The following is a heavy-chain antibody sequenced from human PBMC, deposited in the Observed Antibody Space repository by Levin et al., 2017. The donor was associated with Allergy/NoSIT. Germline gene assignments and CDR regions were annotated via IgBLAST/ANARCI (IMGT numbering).Heavy chain of an antibody. CDR2: ISWNSGSI. CDR3: ARNVFGLRDAFDI. V-gene: IGHV3-9*01. D-gene: IGHD3-10*01. J-gene: IGHJ3*02. Sequence: SLKISCAASGFTFDDYAMHWVRQAPGKGLEWVSGISWNSGSIGYADSVKGRFTISRDNAKNTLYLQMNSLRTEDTALYYCARNVFGLRDAFDIWGQGPMVRVSS. CDR1: GFTFDDYA.